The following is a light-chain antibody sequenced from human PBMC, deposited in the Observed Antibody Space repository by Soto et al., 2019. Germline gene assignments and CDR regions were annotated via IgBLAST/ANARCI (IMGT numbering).Light chain of an antibody. CDR1: QGISSY. CDR3: QQLDTYPIT. Sequence: IQLTQSPSSLSASVGDRVTITCRASQGISSYLAWYQQKPGKAPNLLIYAASTWQSGVPSRFGGSGSGADFTLTISSLQPEDFATYYCQQLDTYPITFGQGTRLEMK. J-gene: IGKJ5*01. CDR2: AAS. V-gene: IGKV1-9*01.